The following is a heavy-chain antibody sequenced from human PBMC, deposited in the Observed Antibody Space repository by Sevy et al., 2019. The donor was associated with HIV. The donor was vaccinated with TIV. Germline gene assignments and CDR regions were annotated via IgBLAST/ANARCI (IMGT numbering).Heavy chain of an antibody. D-gene: IGHD3-3*01. CDR1: GFTFSSYA. V-gene: IGHV3-30*04. CDR2: ISYDGSNK. Sequence: GGSLRLSCAASGFTFSSYAMHWVRQAPGKGLEWVAVISYDGSNKYYAYSVKGRFTISRDNSKNTLYLQMNSLRAEDTAVYYCARGTIFGVVTDGGMDVWGQGTTVTVSS. CDR3: ARGTIFGVVTDGGMDV. J-gene: IGHJ6*02.